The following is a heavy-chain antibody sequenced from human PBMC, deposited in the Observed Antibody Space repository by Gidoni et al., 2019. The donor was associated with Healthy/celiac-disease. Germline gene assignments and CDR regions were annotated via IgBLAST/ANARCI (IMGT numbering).Heavy chain of an antibody. V-gene: IGHV3-64D*06. D-gene: IGHD5-12*01. CDR1: GFPFSSYA. Sequence: EVQLVESGGGLVQPGGSLRLSCSASGFPFSSYAMHWVRQAPGKGLEYVSAISSNGGSTYYADSVKGRFTISRDNSKNTLYLQMSSLRAEDTAVYYCVKSIEMATISTDAFDIWGQGTMVTVSS. CDR2: ISSNGGST. J-gene: IGHJ3*02. CDR3: VKSIEMATISTDAFDI.